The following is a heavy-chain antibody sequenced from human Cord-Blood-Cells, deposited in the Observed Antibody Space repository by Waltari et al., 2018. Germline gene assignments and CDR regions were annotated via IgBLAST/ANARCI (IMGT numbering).Heavy chain of an antibody. D-gene: IGHD1-1*01. CDR1: GFTFSSYA. CDR3: AKDRRYNWNDY. CDR2: ISGSGSST. J-gene: IGHJ4*02. Sequence: EVQLLESGGGLVQPGGSLRLSCAASGFTFSSYAMSWVRQAPGKGLEWVSAISGSGSSTYDADSVKGRFTISRDNSKHTLYLQMNSLRGEDTAVYYCAKDRRYNWNDYWGQGTLVTVSS. V-gene: IGHV3-23*01.